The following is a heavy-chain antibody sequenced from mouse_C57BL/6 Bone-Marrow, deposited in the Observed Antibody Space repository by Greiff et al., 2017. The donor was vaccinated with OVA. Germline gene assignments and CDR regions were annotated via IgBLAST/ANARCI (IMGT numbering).Heavy chain of an antibody. CDR2: IRLKSDNYAT. CDR1: GFTFSNYW. J-gene: IGHJ3*01. Sequence: EVKLMESGGGLVQPGGSMKLSCVASGFTFSNYWMNWVRQSPEKGLEWVAQIRLKSDNYATHYAESVKGRFTISRDDSKSSVYLQMNNLRAEDTGIYYCTGPQRRGAYWGQGTLVTVSA. CDR3: TGPQRRGAY. V-gene: IGHV6-3*01. D-gene: IGHD2-12*01.